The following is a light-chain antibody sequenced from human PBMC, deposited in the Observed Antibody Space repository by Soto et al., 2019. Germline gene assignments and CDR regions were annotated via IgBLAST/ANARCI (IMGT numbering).Light chain of an antibody. Sequence: DIQMTQSPSTLSASVGDRVTITCRASQSISTLLAWYQQKPGKAPKLLIYDASSLESGVPSRFSGSGSGTEFTLTISSLQPDDFATYYCQEYITYSPWTFGQGTKVEIK. J-gene: IGKJ1*01. CDR3: QEYITYSPWT. CDR2: DAS. CDR1: QSISTL. V-gene: IGKV1-5*01.